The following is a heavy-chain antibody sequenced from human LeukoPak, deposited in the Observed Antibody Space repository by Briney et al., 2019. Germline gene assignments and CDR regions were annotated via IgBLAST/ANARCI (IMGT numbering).Heavy chain of an antibody. CDR2: ISSSSSYI. CDR1: GFTFGDYG. Sequence: PGRSLRLSCTASGFTFGDYGMSWFRQAPGKGLEWVSSISSSSSYIYYADSVKGRFTISRDNAKNSLYLQMNSLRAEDTAVYYCARAARVADVRDGVISGWYDYWGQGTLVTVSS. V-gene: IGHV3-21*01. CDR3: ARAARVADVRDGVISGWYDY. J-gene: IGHJ4*02. D-gene: IGHD6-19*01.